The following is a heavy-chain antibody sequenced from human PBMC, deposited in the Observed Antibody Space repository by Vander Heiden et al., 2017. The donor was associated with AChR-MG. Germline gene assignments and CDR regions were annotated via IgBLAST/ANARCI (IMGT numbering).Heavy chain of an antibody. Sequence: QVQLVESGGGVVQPGRSLRLSCAASGFTLSSYAMHWVRQAPGKGLEWVAVISYDGSNKYYADSVKGRFTISRDNSKNTLYLQMNSLRAEDTAVYYCARDYDILTGYANYGMDVWGKGPRSPSPQ. CDR3: ARDYDILTGYANYGMDV. CDR1: GFTLSSYA. V-gene: IGHV3-30-3*01. D-gene: IGHD3-9*01. J-gene: IGHJ6*01. CDR2: ISYDGSNK.